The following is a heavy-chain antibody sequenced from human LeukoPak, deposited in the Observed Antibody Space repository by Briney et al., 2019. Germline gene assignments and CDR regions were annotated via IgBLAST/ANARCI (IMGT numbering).Heavy chain of an antibody. CDR3: ARGVRVEYYYDSSGYQNPLVPDY. J-gene: IGHJ4*02. V-gene: IGHV4-59*08. Sequence: SETLSLTCTVSGGSISSYYWSWIRQPPGKGLEWIGYIYYSGSTNYNPSLKSRVTISVDTSKNQFSLKLSSVTAADTAVYYCARGVRVEYYYDSSGYQNPLVPDYWGQGTLVTVSS. CDR2: IYYSGST. CDR1: GGSISSYY. D-gene: IGHD3-22*01.